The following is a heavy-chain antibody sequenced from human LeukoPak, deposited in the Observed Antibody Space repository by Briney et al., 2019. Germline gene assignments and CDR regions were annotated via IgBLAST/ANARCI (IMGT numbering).Heavy chain of an antibody. V-gene: IGHV3-21*04. D-gene: IGHD5-18*01. J-gene: IGHJ4*02. CDR2: ISSSSNYI. CDR1: GFTFSDYS. CDR3: ARDGYSYGVFDY. Sequence: GGSLKLSCAASGFTFSDYSMNWVRQAPGKGLEWVSSISSSSNYIYYADSVKGRFTISRDNAKNSLYLQMNSLRAEDTAVYYCARDGYSYGVFDYWGQGTLVTVSS.